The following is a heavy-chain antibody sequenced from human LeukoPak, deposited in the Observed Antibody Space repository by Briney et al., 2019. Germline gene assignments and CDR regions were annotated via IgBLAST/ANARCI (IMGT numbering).Heavy chain of an antibody. CDR1: GGSISSYY. Sequence: SETLSLTCTVSGGSISSYYWSWIRQPPGKGLEWIGEINHSGSTNYNPSLKSRVTISVDTPKNQFSLKLSSVTAADTAVYYCARAIYYFDYWGQGTLVTVSS. V-gene: IGHV4-34*01. J-gene: IGHJ4*02. CDR3: ARAIYYFDY. CDR2: INHSGST.